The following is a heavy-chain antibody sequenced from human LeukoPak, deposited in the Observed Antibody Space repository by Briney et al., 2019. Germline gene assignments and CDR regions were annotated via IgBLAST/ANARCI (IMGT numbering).Heavy chain of an antibody. CDR2: IGYDGNEQ. Sequence: GGSLRLSCAASGFIFSSHAMHWVRQAPGKGLEWVAVIGYDGNEQYYADSVRGRFTISRDDSKNTLYLQMNGLRAEDTAVYYCAKESPEFDYWGQGTLVTVSS. CDR1: GFIFSSHA. D-gene: IGHD1-14*01. J-gene: IGHJ4*02. V-gene: IGHV3-33*06. CDR3: AKESPEFDY.